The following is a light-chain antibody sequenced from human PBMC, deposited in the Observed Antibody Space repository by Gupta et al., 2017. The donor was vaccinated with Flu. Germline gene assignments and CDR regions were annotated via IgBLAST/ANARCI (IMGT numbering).Light chain of an antibody. CDR2: LNSDVSH. V-gene: IGLV4-69*01. J-gene: IGLJ3*02. CDR1: SGHSSYA. CDR3: QTWGTGIQV. Sequence: QLVLPQSPSASACLAASVKPNCTLISGHSSYALAWHQQQPEKGPRYLMKLNSDVSHSKGDGIPDRFSGSSSGAERYLTISSLQSEDEADYYCQTWGTGIQVFGGGTKLTVL.